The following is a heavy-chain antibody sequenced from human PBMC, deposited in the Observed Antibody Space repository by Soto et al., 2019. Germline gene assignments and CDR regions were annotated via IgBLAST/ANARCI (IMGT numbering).Heavy chain of an antibody. Sequence: GASVKVSCQASGYTFTIYDINWVRQATGQGLEWMGWMNPNSGNTGYAQKFQGRVTMTRNTSISTAYMELSSLRSEDTAVYYCARVWKHRVWGGYYYYGMDCWGQGTPVTLAS. J-gene: IGHJ6*02. CDR3: ARVWKHRVWGGYYYYGMDC. CDR1: GYTFTIYD. CDR2: MNPNSGNT. V-gene: IGHV1-8*01. D-gene: IGHD7-27*01.